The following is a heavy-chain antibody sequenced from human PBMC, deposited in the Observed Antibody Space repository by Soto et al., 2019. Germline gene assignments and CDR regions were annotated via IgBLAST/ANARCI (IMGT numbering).Heavy chain of an antibody. CDR2: TYYRSKWYN. CDR1: GDSVSSYNAA. J-gene: IGHJ4*02. CDR3: AREAVGTYYFDY. D-gene: IGHD1-1*01. V-gene: IGHV6-1*01. Sequence: SQTLSRSCAISGDSVSSYNAAWNWIRQSPSRGLEWLGRTYYRSKWYNDYAVSVRSRITINPDTSKNHFSLQLNSVTPDDTGVYYCAREAVGTYYFDYWGQGTLVTVSS.